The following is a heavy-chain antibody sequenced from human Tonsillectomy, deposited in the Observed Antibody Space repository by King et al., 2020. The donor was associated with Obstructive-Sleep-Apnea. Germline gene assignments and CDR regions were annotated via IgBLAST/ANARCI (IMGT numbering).Heavy chain of an antibody. V-gene: IGHV3-21*01. J-gene: IGHJ4*02. Sequence: VQLVESRGGLVKPGGSLRLSCAASGFNFRSYSMNWVRQAPGKGLEWVSSISSISSCIYYADSVKGRFTISRDNAKNSLYLQMNSLRAEDTAVYYCARDYYEIAIDYWGQGTLVTVSS. D-gene: IGHD3-22*01. CDR3: ARDYYEIAIDY. CDR2: ISSISSCI. CDR1: GFNFRSYS.